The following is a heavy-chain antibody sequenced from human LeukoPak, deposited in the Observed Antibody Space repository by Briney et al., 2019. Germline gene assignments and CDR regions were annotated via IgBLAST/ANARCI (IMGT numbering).Heavy chain of an antibody. CDR3: AGARGGAYGFAFDS. Sequence: SETLSLTCTVSGGSITTYFWSWIRQPPGKGLECIGYIYYTGNTNSSPSLRNLLTISVDTSKNQFSLKLNSVTAADTALYFCAGARGGAYGFAFDSWGQGTLVTVSS. D-gene: IGHD3-10*01. CDR2: IYYTGNT. V-gene: IGHV4-59*01. CDR1: GGSITTYF. J-gene: IGHJ4*02.